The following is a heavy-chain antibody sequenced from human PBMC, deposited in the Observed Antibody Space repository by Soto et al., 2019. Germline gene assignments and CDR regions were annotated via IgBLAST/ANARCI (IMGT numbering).Heavy chain of an antibody. CDR2: IYNSGST. CDR1: GGSMGTYY. CDR3: ARDPMDTSMATHFSFLGMDV. J-gene: IGHJ6*02. V-gene: IGHV4-4*07. Sequence: SETLSLTCTVSGGSMGTYYWSWIRQPAGKGLEWIGRIYNSGSTNYNPSLKSRVTMSVDTSKKQFSLKLSSVTAADTAVYYCARDPMDTSMATHFSFLGMDVWGQGTTVTVSS. D-gene: IGHD5-18*01.